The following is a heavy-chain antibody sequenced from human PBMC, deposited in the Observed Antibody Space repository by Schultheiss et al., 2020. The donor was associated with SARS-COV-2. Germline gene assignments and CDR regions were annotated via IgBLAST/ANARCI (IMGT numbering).Heavy chain of an antibody. V-gene: IGHV3-15*01. D-gene: IGHD3-10*01. CDR2: IKSKTDGGTT. Sequence: GESLKISCAASGFTFSSYAMSWVRQAPGKGLEWVGRIKSKTDGGTTDYAAPVKGRFTISRDDSKNTLYLQMNSLKTEDTAVYYCTINGQSGVEHWGQGTLVTVSS. CDR3: TINGQSGVEH. J-gene: IGHJ4*02. CDR1: GFTFSSYA.